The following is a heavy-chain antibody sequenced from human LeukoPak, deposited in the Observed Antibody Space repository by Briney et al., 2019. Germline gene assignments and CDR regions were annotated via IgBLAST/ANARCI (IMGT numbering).Heavy chain of an antibody. V-gene: IGHV3-30*18. Sequence: GGSLRLSCAASGFTFSSYGMHWVRQAPGKGLEWVAVISYDGSNKYYADSVKGRFTISRDNSKNTLYLQMNSLRAEGTAVYYCAKLSCGLCVYGDYDRASSDDAFDIWGQGTMVTVSS. CDR3: AKLSCGLCVYGDYDRASSDDAFDI. D-gene: IGHD4-17*01. J-gene: IGHJ3*02. CDR1: GFTFSSYG. CDR2: ISYDGSNK.